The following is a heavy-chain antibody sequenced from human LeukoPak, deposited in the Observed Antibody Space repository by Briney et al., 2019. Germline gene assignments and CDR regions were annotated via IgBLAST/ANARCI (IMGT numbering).Heavy chain of an antibody. CDR1: GFTISTYG. J-gene: IGHJ5*02. D-gene: IGHD2-15*01. V-gene: IGHV3-23*01. CDR3: AKDQYIAVVATASGFDP. CDR2: ISGSDDST. Sequence: GGSLRLSCAASGFTISTYGMNWVRQAPGKGLEWVSTISGSDDSTYYAGSVKGRFTISRDNSKNMLYLHMNSLRAEDTAIYYCAKDQYIAVVATASGFDPWGQGTLVTVSS.